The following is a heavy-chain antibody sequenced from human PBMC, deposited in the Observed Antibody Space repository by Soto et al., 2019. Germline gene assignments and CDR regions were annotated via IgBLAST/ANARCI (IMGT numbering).Heavy chain of an antibody. CDR2: ISAYNGNT. J-gene: IGHJ6*03. CDR3: ARSGLYCSSTSCYEDYYYYMDV. D-gene: IGHD2-2*01. V-gene: IGHV1-18*01. Sequence: GASVKVSCKASGYTFTSYGISWVRQAPGQGLEWMGWISAYNGNTNYAQKLQGRVTMTTDTSTSTAYMELRSLRSDDTAVYYCARSGLYCSSTSCYEDYYYYMDVWGKGTTVTVSS. CDR1: GYTFTSYG.